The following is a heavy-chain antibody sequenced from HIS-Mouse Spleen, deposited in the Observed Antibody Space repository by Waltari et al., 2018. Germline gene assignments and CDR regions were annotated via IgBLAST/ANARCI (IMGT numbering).Heavy chain of an antibody. V-gene: IGHV4-34*01. Sequence: QVQLQQWGAGLLKPSETLSLTCAVYGGSFSGYYWSWIRQPPGKGLEWIGEINHSGSTNSNPSLKSRVTISVDTSKNQFSLKLSSVTAADTAVYYCASRSRRITMIVVAQDAFDIWGQGTMVTVSS. CDR2: INHSGST. CDR3: ASRSRRITMIVVAQDAFDI. J-gene: IGHJ3*02. CDR1: GGSFSGYY. D-gene: IGHD3-22*01.